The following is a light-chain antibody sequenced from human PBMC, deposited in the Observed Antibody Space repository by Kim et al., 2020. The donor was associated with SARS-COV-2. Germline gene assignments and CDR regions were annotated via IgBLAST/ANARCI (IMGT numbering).Light chain of an antibody. CDR2: DAS. Sequence: ELVLTQSPGTLSLSPGERATLSCRASESLNSTYLAWYQQKPGQAPRLVMYDASNRATGIPDRFSASGSGTGFTLTISRLEPEDFAVYYCQQYGSPLTSGGGTKVDIK. V-gene: IGKV3-20*01. J-gene: IGKJ4*01. CDR3: QQYGSPLT. CDR1: ESLNSTY.